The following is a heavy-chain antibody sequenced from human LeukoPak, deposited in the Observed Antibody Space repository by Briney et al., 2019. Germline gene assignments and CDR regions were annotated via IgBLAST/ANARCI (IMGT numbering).Heavy chain of an antibody. J-gene: IGHJ5*02. D-gene: IGHD2-8*02. CDR2: ISYDGTNH. CDR3: ARDFGGNHWYNWFDP. V-gene: IGHV3-30*03. CDR1: GFTLSTYG. Sequence: PGGSLRLSCAASGFTLSTYGMHWVRQAPGKGLEWVAMISYDGTNHRYTDSVKGRFTTSRDNSKNTLYLQLNSLSPEDTAVYYCARDFGGNHWYNWFDPWGQGTLVTVSS.